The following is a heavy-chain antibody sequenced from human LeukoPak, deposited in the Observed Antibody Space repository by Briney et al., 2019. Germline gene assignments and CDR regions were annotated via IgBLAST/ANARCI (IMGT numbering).Heavy chain of an antibody. CDR2: IKRDGSGK. D-gene: IGHD1-7*01. CDR3: ARVELELDHLDY. V-gene: IGHV3-7*01. J-gene: IGHJ4*02. CDR1: GFTFSNYW. Sequence: AGGSLRLSCAASGFTFSNYWMSWVRQAPGKGLEWVANIKRDGSGKYYVDSVKGRFTISRDNAKNSLYLQLNSLRAEDTAVYYCARVELELDHLDYWGQGTLVSVSS.